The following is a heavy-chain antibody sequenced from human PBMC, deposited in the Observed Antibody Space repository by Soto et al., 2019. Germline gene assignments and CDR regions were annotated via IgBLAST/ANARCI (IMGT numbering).Heavy chain of an antibody. CDR3: ARDMPISTSGNYPYYFGY. J-gene: IGHJ4*02. CDR2: ISSSSSAI. D-gene: IGHD3-10*01. Sequence: PGGSLRLSCAASGFSFSSYSINWVRQAPGKGLEWVSYISSSSSAIYYADSVKGRFTISRDNAKNSLYLQMNSLRAEDTAVYYSARDMPISTSGNYPYYFGYWGQGALVTVSS. CDR1: GFSFSSYS. V-gene: IGHV3-48*01.